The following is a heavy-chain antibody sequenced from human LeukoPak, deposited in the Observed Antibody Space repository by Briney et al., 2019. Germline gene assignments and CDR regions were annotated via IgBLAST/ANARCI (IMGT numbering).Heavy chain of an antibody. CDR3: ARSAQGPEE. CDR2: VNTDGSEK. Sequence: PGGSLRLSCATTGFTFSNYWMNWVRQAPGKGLEWVAIVNTDGSEKHYVDSVRGRFIVSRDNAKHSLYLQLPSLRGDDTALYYCARSAQGPEEWGQGTLVTVSS. CDR1: GFTFSNYW. J-gene: IGHJ4*02. V-gene: IGHV3-7*01.